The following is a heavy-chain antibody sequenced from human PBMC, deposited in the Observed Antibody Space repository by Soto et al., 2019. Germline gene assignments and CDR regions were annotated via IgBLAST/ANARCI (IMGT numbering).Heavy chain of an antibody. CDR2: IIPVFGII. CDR1: GGNPSNSA. D-gene: IGHD6-19*01. Sequence: QVHLLLQSGAEVKKPGSSVTVACKASGGNPSNSAISWVRQAPGQGLEWMGGIIPVFGIISHAQNFQGRVTITADESTSTACMELSSLRSEDTAVYFCAGGRIVVAGSSAYYSMDVWGQGTTVTVSS. J-gene: IGHJ6*02. CDR3: AGGRIVVAGSSAYYSMDV. V-gene: IGHV1-69*01.